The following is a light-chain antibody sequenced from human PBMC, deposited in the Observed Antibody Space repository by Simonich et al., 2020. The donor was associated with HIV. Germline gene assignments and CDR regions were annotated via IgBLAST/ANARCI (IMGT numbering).Light chain of an antibody. V-gene: IGKV1-5*03. Sequence: DIQMTQSPSSLSASVGDRVTITCRASQGISNSLAWYQHKPGKAPKLLIYKASSLESGVPSMFSGSGSGTEFTLTISSLQPDDFATYYCQQYNSYVAFGQGTKVEIK. J-gene: IGKJ1*01. CDR2: KAS. CDR1: QGISNS. CDR3: QQYNSYVA.